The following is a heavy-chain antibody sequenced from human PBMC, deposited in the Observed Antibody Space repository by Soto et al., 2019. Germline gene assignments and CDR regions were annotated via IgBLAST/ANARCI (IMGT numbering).Heavy chain of an antibody. CDR2: ISSSSSTI. D-gene: IGHD6-6*01. CDR3: ARDKGIAARPGDFDY. Sequence: EVQLVESGGGLVQPGGSLRLSCAASGFTFSSYSMNWVRQAPGKGLEWVSYISSSSSTIYYADSVKGRFTISRDNAKNSLYLQMNSLRDADTAVYYCARDKGIAARPGDFDYWGLGTLVTVSS. V-gene: IGHV3-48*02. CDR1: GFTFSSYS. J-gene: IGHJ4*02.